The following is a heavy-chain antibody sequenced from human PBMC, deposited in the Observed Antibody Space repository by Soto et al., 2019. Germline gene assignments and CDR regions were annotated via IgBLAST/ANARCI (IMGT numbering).Heavy chain of an antibody. D-gene: IGHD2-2*02. CDR3: ARDISRHPLRISPAAIFPYYGMDV. CDR1: GFTFSSYG. CDR2: ISYDGSNK. V-gene: IGHV3-30*19. Sequence: QVQLVESGGGVVQPGRSLRLSCAASGFTFSSYGMHWVRQAPGKGLEWVAVISYDGSNKYYADSVKGRFTISRDNSKNTLYLQMNSLRAEDTAVYYCARDISRHPLRISPAAIFPYYGMDVWGQGTTVTVSS. J-gene: IGHJ6*02.